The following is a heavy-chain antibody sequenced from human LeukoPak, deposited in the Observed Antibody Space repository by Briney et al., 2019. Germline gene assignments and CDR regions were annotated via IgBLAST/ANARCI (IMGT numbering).Heavy chain of an antibody. Sequence: GGSLRLSCAASGLTFSSYEMNWVRQAPGKGLEWVSAISGSGGSTYYADSVKGRFTISRDNSKNTLYLQMNSLRAEDTAVYYCAKDRRVWAAAGTIDYWGQGTLVTVSS. V-gene: IGHV3-23*01. CDR1: GLTFSSYE. CDR3: AKDRRVWAAAGTIDY. J-gene: IGHJ4*02. D-gene: IGHD6-13*01. CDR2: ISGSGGST.